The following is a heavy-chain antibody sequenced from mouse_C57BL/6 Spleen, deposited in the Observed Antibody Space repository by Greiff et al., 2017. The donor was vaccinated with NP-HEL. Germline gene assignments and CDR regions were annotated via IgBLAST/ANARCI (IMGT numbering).Heavy chain of an antibody. CDR3: ARSPITAVVAPTYFDY. V-gene: IGHV1-54*01. CDR1: GYAFTNYL. Sequence: VQLQQSGAELVRPGTSVKVSCKASGYAFTNYLIEWVKQRPGQGLEWIGVINPGSGGTNYNEKFKGKVTLTADKSSSTAYMQLSSLTSEDSAVYFCARSPITAVVAPTYFDYWGQGTTLTVSS. J-gene: IGHJ2*01. D-gene: IGHD1-1*01. CDR2: INPGSGGT.